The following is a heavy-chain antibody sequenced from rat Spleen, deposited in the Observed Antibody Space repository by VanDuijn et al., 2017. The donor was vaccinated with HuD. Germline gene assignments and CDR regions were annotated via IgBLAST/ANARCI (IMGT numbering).Heavy chain of an antibody. CDR1: GFTFNDYW. Sequence: EVHLVESGGGLVQPGRSLKLSCVASGFTFNDYWMTWIRQAPGKGLEWVASITNASGGTHYPDSVKGRFTISRNNAKNTLSLQMNILRSEDTATYYCTRAMYTTDYYFAKGYYVMDAWGQGASVTVSS. J-gene: IGHJ4*01. CDR2: ITNASGGT. CDR3: TRAMYTTDYYFAKGYYVMDA. D-gene: IGHD1-6*01. V-gene: IGHV5-31*01.